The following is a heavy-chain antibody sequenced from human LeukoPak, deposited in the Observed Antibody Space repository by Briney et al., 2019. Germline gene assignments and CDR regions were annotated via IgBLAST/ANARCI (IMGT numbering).Heavy chain of an antibody. CDR3: ARQPFGTGTYLQY. J-gene: IGHJ1*01. D-gene: IGHD3-10*01. V-gene: IGHV3-74*01. Sequence: SLKGRFAISRDNAKNILSLQMNSLRAEDTAVYYCARQPFGTGTYLQYWGQGTLVIVSS.